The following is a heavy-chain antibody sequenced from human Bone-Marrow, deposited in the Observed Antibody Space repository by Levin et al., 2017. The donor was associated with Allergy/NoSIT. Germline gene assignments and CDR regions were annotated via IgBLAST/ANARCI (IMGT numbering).Heavy chain of an antibody. Sequence: GASVKVSCAVSGFTFSAHHMNWVRQTPGLGLEWVASIRASGSSIYYADSMKGRLTVSRDNAKNLLFLQLDSLRGADTAVYYCAREAKGFYAMDVWGQGTTVTVSS. J-gene: IGHJ6*02. CDR2: IRASGSSI. CDR3: AREAKGFYAMDV. V-gene: IGHV3-21*01. CDR1: GFTFSAHH.